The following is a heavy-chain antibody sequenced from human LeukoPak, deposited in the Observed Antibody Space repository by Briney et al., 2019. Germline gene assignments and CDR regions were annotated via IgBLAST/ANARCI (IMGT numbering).Heavy chain of an antibody. CDR1: GGSISSGGYY. CDR2: IYYSGST. CDR3: ARVGRITIFGVVIPDAFDI. D-gene: IGHD3-3*01. V-gene: IGHV4-31*03. Sequence: SQTLSLTCTVSGGSISSGGYYWSWIRQHPGKGLEWIGYIYYSGSTYYNPSLKSRVTISVDTSKNQFSLKLSSVTAADTAVYYCARVGRITIFGVVIPDAFDIWGQGTMVTVSS. J-gene: IGHJ3*02.